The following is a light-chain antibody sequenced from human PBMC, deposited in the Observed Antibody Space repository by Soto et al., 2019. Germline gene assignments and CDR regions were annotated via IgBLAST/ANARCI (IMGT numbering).Light chain of an antibody. Sequence: DIVMTQSPDSLAVSLGERATISCKSSQSVKTFLTWYQQKPGQPPKLLIYWTSARESGVPDRFSGSGSGTEFTLTTSSLQAEDVAVYYCQQYFSTPWTFGQGTKVEI. CDR2: WTS. CDR3: QQYFSTPWT. V-gene: IGKV4-1*01. CDR1: QSVKTF. J-gene: IGKJ1*01.